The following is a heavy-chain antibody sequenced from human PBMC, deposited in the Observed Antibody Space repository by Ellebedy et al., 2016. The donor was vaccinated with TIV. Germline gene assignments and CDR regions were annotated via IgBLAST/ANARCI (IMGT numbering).Heavy chain of an antibody. CDR3: AKGCGGSCYWEAY. CDR1: GFTFSNYV. Sequence: PGGSLRLSCAASGFTFSNYVMSWVRQAPGKGLEWVSSISGGVGNTYYADSVKGLFTISRDNSKNTLYLQMNSLRAEDTAVYYCAKGCGGSCYWEAYWGQGTRVTVSS. V-gene: IGHV3-23*01. D-gene: IGHD2-15*01. J-gene: IGHJ4*02. CDR2: ISGGVGNT.